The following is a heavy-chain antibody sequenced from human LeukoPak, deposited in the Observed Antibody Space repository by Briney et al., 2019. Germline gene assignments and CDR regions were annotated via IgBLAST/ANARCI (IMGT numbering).Heavy chain of an antibody. CDR2: INHSGST. J-gene: IGHJ6*02. V-gene: IGHV4-34*01. Sequence: SETLSLTCAVYGGSFSGYYWSWIRQPPGKGLEWIGEINHSGSTNYNPSLKSRVTISVDTSKNQFSLKLSSVTAADTAVYYCARAPPWYSSGWYFANYYYYGMDVWGQGTTVTVSS. D-gene: IGHD6-19*01. CDR3: ARAPPWYSSGWYFANYYYYGMDV. CDR1: GGSFSGYY.